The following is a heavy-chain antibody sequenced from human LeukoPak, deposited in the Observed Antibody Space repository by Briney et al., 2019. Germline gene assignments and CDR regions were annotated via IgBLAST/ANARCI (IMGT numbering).Heavy chain of an antibody. D-gene: IGHD2-21*01. Sequence: GGSLRLSCAASGFTFSSYAMSWVRQAPGKGLEWVSAISGSGGSTYYADSVKGRFTISRDNSKNTLYLQMNRLRAEDTAVYYCAKGREGVITINYYYGMDVWGQGTTVTVSS. V-gene: IGHV3-23*01. CDR2: ISGSGGST. CDR1: GFTFSSYA. CDR3: AKGREGVITINYYYGMDV. J-gene: IGHJ6*02.